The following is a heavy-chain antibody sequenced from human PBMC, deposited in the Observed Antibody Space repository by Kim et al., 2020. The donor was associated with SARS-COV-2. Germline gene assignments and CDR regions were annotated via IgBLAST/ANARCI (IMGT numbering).Heavy chain of an antibody. V-gene: IGHV3-33*06. D-gene: IGHD2-15*01. J-gene: IGHJ4*02. CDR3: AKERRKYCSGGSCHLEY. Sequence: VEGRFTLSRDTSKNTLYLQMKNLRAEDTAVYYCAKERRKYCSGGSCHLEYWGQGTLVTVSS.